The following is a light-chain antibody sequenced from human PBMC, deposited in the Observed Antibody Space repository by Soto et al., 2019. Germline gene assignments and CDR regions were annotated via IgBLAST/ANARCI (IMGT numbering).Light chain of an antibody. CDR2: AAS. Sequence: DIQMTQSPSSLSASVGDRVTITCRASQSISNYLNWYQQKPGKAPKLLIYAASSLQSGVPSRFSGSGSGTDFTLTISSLQPEDYATYDCQQSYSIPFTFGPGTKVDIK. V-gene: IGKV1-39*01. J-gene: IGKJ3*01. CDR3: QQSYSIPFT. CDR1: QSISNY.